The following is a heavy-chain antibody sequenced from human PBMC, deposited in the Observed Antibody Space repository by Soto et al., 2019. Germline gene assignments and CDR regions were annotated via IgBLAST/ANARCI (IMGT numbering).Heavy chain of an antibody. Sequence: ASVKVSCKASGYTFTSYGISWVRQAPGQGLEWMGWISAYNGNTNYAQKLQGRVTMTTDTSTSTAYMELRSLRSDDTAVYYCARDWYYDSRRNDAFDIWGQGTMVTVSS. CDR2: ISAYNGNT. CDR3: ARDWYYDSRRNDAFDI. D-gene: IGHD3-22*01. V-gene: IGHV1-18*01. J-gene: IGHJ3*02. CDR1: GYTFTSYG.